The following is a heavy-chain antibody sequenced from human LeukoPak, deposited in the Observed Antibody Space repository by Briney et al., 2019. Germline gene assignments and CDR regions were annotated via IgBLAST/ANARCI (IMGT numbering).Heavy chain of an antibody. CDR2: INFSGST. D-gene: IGHD3-3*01. Sequence: KPSETLSLTRTVSGGSISSSSYYWGWIRQPPGKGLEYIGCINFSGSTYYNPSLKSRVTISVDTSKNQFSLKLSSVTAADTAVFYCARVASGYDVFDIWGQGTMVTVSS. J-gene: IGHJ3*02. CDR3: ARVASGYDVFDI. V-gene: IGHV4-39*07. CDR1: GGSISSSSYY.